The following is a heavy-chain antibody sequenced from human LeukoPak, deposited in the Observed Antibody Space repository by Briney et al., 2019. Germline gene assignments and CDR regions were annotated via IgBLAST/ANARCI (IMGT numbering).Heavy chain of an antibody. V-gene: IGHV4-61*02. J-gene: IGHJ4*02. CDR1: GGSISSGSYY. D-gene: IGHD6-13*01. Sequence: ASETLSLTCTVSGGSISSGSYYWSWIRQPAGKGLEWIGRIYTSRSTNCNPSLKSRVTISVHTSQNQFSLKLSAVTAADTAVYYSSRDRSSGWYHTFDYWGQGTLVTVSS. CDR2: IYTSRST. CDR3: SRDRSSGWYHTFDY.